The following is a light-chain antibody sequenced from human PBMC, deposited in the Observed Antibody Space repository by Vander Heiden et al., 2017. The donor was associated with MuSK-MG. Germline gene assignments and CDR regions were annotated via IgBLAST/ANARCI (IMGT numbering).Light chain of an antibody. V-gene: IGKV3-15*01. Sequence: EIVMTQSPPTLSVSPGESAALSCRASQSVSSNLAWYQQKPGQAPRLLIYGASTRATGIPARFSGSGSGTEFTLIISSLQSEDFAVYYCQQYHNGPPLTFGQGTKVEIK. J-gene: IGKJ1*01. CDR1: QSVSSN. CDR2: GAS. CDR3: QQYHNGPPLT.